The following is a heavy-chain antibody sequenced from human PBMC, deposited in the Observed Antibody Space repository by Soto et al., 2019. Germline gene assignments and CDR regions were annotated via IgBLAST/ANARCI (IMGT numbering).Heavy chain of an antibody. Sequence: QVQLVQSGAEVKKPGASVKVSCKASGYTFTSYDINWVRQATGQGLEWLGWMNPNSGNTGYAQKCQGRVTMTRNTSTSTAYMELSSRRSEDMAGYYCGRTGHIKQWLVQGNYWGQGTLVTASS. J-gene: IGHJ4*02. D-gene: IGHD6-19*01. CDR3: GRTGHIKQWLVQGNY. V-gene: IGHV1-8*01. CDR2: MNPNSGNT. CDR1: GYTFTSYD.